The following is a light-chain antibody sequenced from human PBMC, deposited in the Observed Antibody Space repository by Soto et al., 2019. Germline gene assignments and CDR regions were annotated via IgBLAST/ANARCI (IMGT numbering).Light chain of an antibody. CDR3: QQFNSYPIT. CDR2: DAS. V-gene: IGKV1-13*02. CDR1: QGISSA. Sequence: AIQLTQSTYSLSASVGDRVTITCRASQGISSALAWYQQKPGKAPKLMIYDASSLESGVPSRFIGSGSGTDGTLTISSLQPEDFASYYCQQFNSYPITFGQGTRLEIK. J-gene: IGKJ5*01.